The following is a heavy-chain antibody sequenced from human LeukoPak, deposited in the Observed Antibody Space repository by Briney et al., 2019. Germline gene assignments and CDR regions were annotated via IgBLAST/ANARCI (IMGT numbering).Heavy chain of an antibody. J-gene: IGHJ5*02. CDR1: GGSISSSSYY. Sequence: SETLSLTCTASGGSISSSSYYWGWIRQPPGKGLEWIGSIYYSGSTYYNPSLKSRVTISVDTSKNQFSLKLSSVTAADTAVYYCARSTVTMQVFWFDPWGQGTLVTVSS. CDR2: IYYSGST. D-gene: IGHD4-17*01. V-gene: IGHV4-39*01. CDR3: ARSTVTMQVFWFDP.